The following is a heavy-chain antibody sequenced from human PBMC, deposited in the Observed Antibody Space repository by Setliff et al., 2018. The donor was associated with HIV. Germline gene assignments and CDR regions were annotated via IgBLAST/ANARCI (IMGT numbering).Heavy chain of an antibody. CDR1: GGSINSGSYF. V-gene: IGHV4-61*02. CDR2: IYTSGTT. Sequence: SETLSLTCSVSGGSINSGSYFWSWMRQPAGEGLEWIGRIYTSGTTNYRPSLKSRVTISVDTSKNQFSLKLSSVTAADTAVYYCARGRTMSWFDPWGQGTLVTVSS. J-gene: IGHJ5*02. D-gene: IGHD3-22*01. CDR3: ARGRTMSWFDP.